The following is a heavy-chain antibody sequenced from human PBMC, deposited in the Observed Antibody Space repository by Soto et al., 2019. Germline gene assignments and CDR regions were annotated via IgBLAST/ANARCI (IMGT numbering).Heavy chain of an antibody. CDR3: AKDLHYYGMDV. J-gene: IGHJ6*02. CDR1: GLTFSSYF. V-gene: IGHV3-23*01. CDR2: ISGSGANT. Sequence: GGSLRLSCAASGLTFSSYFMNWVRQAPGKGLEWVSAISGSGANTDYADSVKGRFTISRDNSKNTLYLQMNSLRAEDTALYYCAKDLHYYGMDVWGQGTTVTVS.